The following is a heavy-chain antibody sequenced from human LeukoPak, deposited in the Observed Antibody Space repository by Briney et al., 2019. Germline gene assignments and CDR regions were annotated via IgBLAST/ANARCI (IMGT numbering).Heavy chain of an antibody. J-gene: IGHJ6*03. CDR2: INPNSGGT. V-gene: IGHV1-2*02. D-gene: IGHD3-22*01. CDR3: ASHSPRYYSDSSDANYYMDV. CDR1: GYTFTGYY. Sequence: ASVKVSCKASGYTFTGYYMHWVRQAPGQGLEWMGWINPNSGGTNYAQKFQGRVTMTRDTSISTAYMELSRLRSDDTAVYYCASHSPRYYSDSSDANYYMDVWGKGTTVTVSS.